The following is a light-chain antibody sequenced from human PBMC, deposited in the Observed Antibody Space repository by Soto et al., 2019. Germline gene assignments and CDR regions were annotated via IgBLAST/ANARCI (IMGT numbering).Light chain of an antibody. CDR1: QSVSSTY. V-gene: IGKV3-20*01. J-gene: IGKJ2*01. CDR3: QQYGSGPLLYT. CDR2: GAS. Sequence: ESVLTQSPGTLSLSPGERATLSCRASQSVSSTYLAWYQHKPGQAPRLLIYGASTRATGIPDRFSGSGSGTDLTLTVSRLEAEDFAVYYGQQYGSGPLLYTFGEGTKL.